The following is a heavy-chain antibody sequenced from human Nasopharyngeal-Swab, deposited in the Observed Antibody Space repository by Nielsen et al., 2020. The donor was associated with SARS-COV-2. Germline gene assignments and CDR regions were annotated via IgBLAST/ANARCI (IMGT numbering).Heavy chain of an antibody. CDR1: GYTFTTYG. V-gene: IGHV1-18*01. CDR2: ISVYNGNT. J-gene: IGHJ6*03. CDR3: ARDRLGQYSGYDEYYYYYYLDV. Sequence: ASVKVSYKASGYTFTTYGISWVRQAPGQGLEWMGWISVYNGNTNYAQKLQGRVTMTTDTSTSTAYMELRSLRSDDTAVYYCARDRLGQYSGYDEYYYYYYLDVWGKGTTVTVSS. D-gene: IGHD5-12*01.